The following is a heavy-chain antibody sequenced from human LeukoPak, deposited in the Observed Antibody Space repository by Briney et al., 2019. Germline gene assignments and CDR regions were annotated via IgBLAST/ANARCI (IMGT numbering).Heavy chain of an antibody. CDR1: GGAFSSYA. CDR3: ARGEDIVVVPAARRSGYYYYYGMDV. J-gene: IGHJ6*02. D-gene: IGHD2-2*01. Sequence: SVKVSCKASGGAFSSYAISWVRQAPGQGLEWMGGIIPIFGTANYAQKFQGRVTITADESTSTAYMELSSLRSEDTAVYYCARGEDIVVVPAARRSGYYYYYGMDVWGQGTTVTVSS. CDR2: IIPIFGTA. V-gene: IGHV1-69*13.